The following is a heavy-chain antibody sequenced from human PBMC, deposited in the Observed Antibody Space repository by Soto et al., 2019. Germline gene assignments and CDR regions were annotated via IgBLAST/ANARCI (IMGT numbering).Heavy chain of an antibody. CDR3: ARDLKYVAATGIVRYFDN. J-gene: IGHJ4*02. V-gene: IGHV1-69*13. Sequence: GASVKVSCKASGYTFSSYAINWVRQAPGQGLEWMGGIIPIFGTANYAQKFQGRVTITADESTSTAYMELSSLRSEDTAVYYCARDLKYVAATGIVRYFDNWGQGTMVIVSS. CDR2: IIPIFGTA. D-gene: IGHD6-13*01. CDR1: GYTFSSYA.